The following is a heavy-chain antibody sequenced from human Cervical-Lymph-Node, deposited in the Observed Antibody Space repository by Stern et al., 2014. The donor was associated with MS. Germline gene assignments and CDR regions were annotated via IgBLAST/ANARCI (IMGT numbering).Heavy chain of an antibody. Sequence: QITLKESGPVLVKPTETLTLTCTVSGFSLSTARMGVSWIRQPPGKALEWLAHIFSNGEKGHSTSLKSRLTISKDTSKNQVVLTMTNMDPVDTATYYCARIPYGTWIDSWGQGTLVTVSS. J-gene: IGHJ4*02. CDR1: GFSLSTARMG. CDR3: ARIPYGTWIDS. D-gene: IGHD4-17*01. CDR2: IFSNGEK. V-gene: IGHV2-26*01.